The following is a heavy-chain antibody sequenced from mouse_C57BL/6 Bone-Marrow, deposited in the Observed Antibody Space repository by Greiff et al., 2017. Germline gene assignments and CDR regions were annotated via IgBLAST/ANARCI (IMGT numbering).Heavy chain of an antibody. J-gene: IGHJ4*01. CDR3: ARQFSLRQDAMDY. CDR1: GFTFSSYG. Sequence: EVKLEESGGDLVKPGGSLKLSCAASGFTFSSYGMSWVRQTPDKRLEWVATISSGGSYTYYPDSVKGRFTISRDNAKNTLYLQMSSLKSEDTAMYYCARQFSLRQDAMDYLGQGTSVTVSS. D-gene: IGHD2-12*01. CDR2: ISSGGSYT. V-gene: IGHV5-6*02.